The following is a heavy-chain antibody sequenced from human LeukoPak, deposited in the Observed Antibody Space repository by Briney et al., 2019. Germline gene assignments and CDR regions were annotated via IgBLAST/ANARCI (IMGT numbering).Heavy chain of an antibody. V-gene: IGHV4-59*12. CDR3: ALIDIDFWRAVSDY. CDR1: GDSISNTY. J-gene: IGHJ4*02. D-gene: IGHD3-3*01. Sequence: SETLSLTCTVSGDSISNTYWSWVRQPPGKGLEWVGYISDNGSPDYSPSLKSRVTISADTSKNQFCLIVKSVTAADTAVYYCALIDIDFWRAVSDYWGQGTLVTVSS. CDR2: ISDNGSP.